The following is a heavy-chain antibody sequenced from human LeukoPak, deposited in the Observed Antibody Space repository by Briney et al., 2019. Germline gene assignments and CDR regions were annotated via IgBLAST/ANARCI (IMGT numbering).Heavy chain of an antibody. D-gene: IGHD3-3*01. V-gene: IGHV1-69*04. CDR2: IIPILGIA. CDR3: ARRPYDFWSGYYPRGDY. Sequence: SVKVSCKASGGTFSSYAISWVRQAPGQGLEWMGRIIPILGIANYAQKFQGRVTITADKSTSTAYMELRSLRSEDPAVYYCARRPYDFWSGYYPRGDYWGQGTLVTVSS. J-gene: IGHJ4*02. CDR1: GGTFSSYA.